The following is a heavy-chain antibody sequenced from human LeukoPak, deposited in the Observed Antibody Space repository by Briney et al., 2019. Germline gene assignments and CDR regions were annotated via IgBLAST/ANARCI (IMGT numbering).Heavy chain of an antibody. D-gene: IGHD3-22*01. V-gene: IGHV3-30*01. Sequence: GGSLRLSCAASGFTFSSYAMHWVRQAPGKGLEWVAVISYDGSNKYYADSVKGRFTISRDNSKNTLYLQMNSLRAEDTAVYYCASEYDSSGYYSDYFDYWGQGTLVTVSS. J-gene: IGHJ4*02. CDR2: ISYDGSNK. CDR3: ASEYDSSGYYSDYFDY. CDR1: GFTFSSYA.